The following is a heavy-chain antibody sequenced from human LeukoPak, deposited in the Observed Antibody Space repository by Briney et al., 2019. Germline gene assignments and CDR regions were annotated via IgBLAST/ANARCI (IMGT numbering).Heavy chain of an antibody. V-gene: IGHV5-51*01. CDR1: GYSFTSYW. D-gene: IGHD3-22*01. CDR2: IYPGDSDT. CDR3: ARLLEDSSGYYRGYFDY. Sequence: GESLKIPCKGSGYSFTSYWIGWVRQMPGKGLEWMGIIYPGDSDTRYSPSFQGQVTISADKSISTAYLQWSSLKASDTAMYYCARLLEDSSGYYRGYFDYWGQGTLVTVSS. J-gene: IGHJ4*02.